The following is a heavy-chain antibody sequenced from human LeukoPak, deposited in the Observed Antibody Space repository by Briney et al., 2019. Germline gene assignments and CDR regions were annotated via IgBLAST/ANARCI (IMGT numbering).Heavy chain of an antibody. D-gene: IGHD3-22*01. CDR3: ASSYVSYYDSSGYEVPIDY. V-gene: IGHV1-69*05. J-gene: IGHJ4*02. Sequence: SVKVSCKATGGTFSSYAISWVRQAPGQGLEWMGRIIPIFGTANYAQKFQGRVTITTDESTSTAYMELSSLRSEDTAVYYCASSYVSYYDSSGYEVPIDYWGQGTLVTVSS. CDR1: GGTFSSYA. CDR2: IIPIFGTA.